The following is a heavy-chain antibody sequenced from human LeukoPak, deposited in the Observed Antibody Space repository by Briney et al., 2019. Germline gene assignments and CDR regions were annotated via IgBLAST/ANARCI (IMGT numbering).Heavy chain of an antibody. V-gene: IGHV4-4*07. J-gene: IGHJ4*02. CDR3: ARGPWGATLYYFDY. Sequence: SETLSLTCTVSGGSISSYYWSWIRQPAGKGLEWIGRIYTSGSTNYNASLKSRVTMSVDTSKNQFPLKLSSVTAADTAVYYCARGPWGATLYYFDYWGQGTLVTVSS. D-gene: IGHD1-26*01. CDR1: GGSISSYY. CDR2: IYTSGST.